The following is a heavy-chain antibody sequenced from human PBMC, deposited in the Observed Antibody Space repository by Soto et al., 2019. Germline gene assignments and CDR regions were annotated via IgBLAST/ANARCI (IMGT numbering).Heavy chain of an antibody. D-gene: IGHD3-3*01. CDR3: AKVMALGVVSIDAFDV. CDR1: GFTFSTYG. Sequence: QVQLVESGGGVVQPGRSLRLSCAASGFTFSTYGIHWVRQAPGKGLEWLAVISKDGTNKYYADSVKGRFTISRDNSKNTLYLQMNSLRAEDTAEYYCAKVMALGVVSIDAFDVWGQGTMVTVSS. CDR2: ISKDGTNK. J-gene: IGHJ3*01. V-gene: IGHV3-30*18.